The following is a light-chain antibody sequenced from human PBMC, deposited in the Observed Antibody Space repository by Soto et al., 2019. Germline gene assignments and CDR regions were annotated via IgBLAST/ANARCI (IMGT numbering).Light chain of an antibody. CDR3: ETWDSNTHTV. CDR2: LEGSGSY. V-gene: IGLV4-60*02. J-gene: IGLJ3*02. Sequence: QPVLTQSSSASASLGSSVKLTCTLSSGHSSYIIAWHQQQPGKAPRYLMKLEGSGSYNKGSGVPDRFSGSSSGADCYLTISNLQFEDEDDYYCETWDSNTHTVFGGGTKLTVL. CDR1: SGHSSYI.